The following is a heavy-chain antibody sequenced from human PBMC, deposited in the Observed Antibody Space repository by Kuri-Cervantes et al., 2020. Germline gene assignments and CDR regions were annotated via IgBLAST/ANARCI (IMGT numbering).Heavy chain of an antibody. V-gene: IGHV4-39*01. CDR3: ARGGTDYGDRIIDY. CDR2: VYYSGST. J-gene: IGHJ4*02. D-gene: IGHD4-17*01. Sequence: SETLSLTCTVSGGSIRSSSYYCSWIRQPPGKGLEWIGSVYYSGSTYYNPSLKRRVTISVDMSKNQFSLKLSSVTAADTAVYYCARGGTDYGDRIIDYWGQGTLVTDSS. CDR1: GGSIRSSSYY.